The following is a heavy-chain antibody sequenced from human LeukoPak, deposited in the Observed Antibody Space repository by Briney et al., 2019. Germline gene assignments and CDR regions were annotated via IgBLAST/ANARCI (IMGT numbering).Heavy chain of an antibody. CDR3: STLTSRGLSDS. J-gene: IGHJ4*02. Sequence: GGSLRLSCAASGFTFTNAWMNWVRQAPGRGLEWVGRIKSKADGETIDYAAPVKGRFTFSRDDSKNMLYLQMNSLKSEDTAVYYCSTLTSRGLSDSWGQGTLVTVSS. CDR1: GFTFTNAW. V-gene: IGHV3-15*07. CDR2: IKSKADGETI. D-gene: IGHD1-20*01.